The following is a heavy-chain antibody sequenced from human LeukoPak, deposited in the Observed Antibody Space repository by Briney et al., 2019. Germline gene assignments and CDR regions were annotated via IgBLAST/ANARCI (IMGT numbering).Heavy chain of an antibody. J-gene: IGHJ4*02. CDR3: AGSVFDEYYFDY. CDR1: GYTFTSYA. D-gene: IGHD2-8*01. CDR2: INAGNGNT. Sequence: ASVKVSCKASGYTFTSYAMHWVRQAPGRRLEWMGWINAGNGNTKYSQKFQGRVTITRDTSTSTAYMELSSLRSEDTAVYYCAGSVFDEYYFDYWGQGTLVTVSS. V-gene: IGHV1-3*01.